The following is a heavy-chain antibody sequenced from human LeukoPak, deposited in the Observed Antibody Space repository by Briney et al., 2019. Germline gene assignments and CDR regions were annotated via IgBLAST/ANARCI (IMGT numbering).Heavy chain of an antibody. J-gene: IGHJ4*02. CDR1: GFTFSVYA. D-gene: IGHD3-16*01. V-gene: IGHV3-23*01. CDR2: IFKTGDTA. CDR3: AKLWGRHVWSFDY. Sequence: GGSLRLSCAASGFTFSVYAMSCVRDARGGGVEWGSNIFKTGDTAHYADFVRGRFTISRDNSKNTLSLQMNSLRAEDTAIYYCAKLWGRHVWSFDYWGQGALVTVSS.